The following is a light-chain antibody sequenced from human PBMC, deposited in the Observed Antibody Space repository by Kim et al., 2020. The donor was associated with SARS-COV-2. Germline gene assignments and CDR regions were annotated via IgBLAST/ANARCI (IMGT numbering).Light chain of an antibody. CDR2: GKN. Sequence: VALGQTVRITCQGDSLRSYYATWYQQKPGQAPIVVIYGKNNRPSGIPDRFSGSSSGNTASLTITGTQAGDEADYYCNSRDSNDNVVCGGGTKLTVL. CDR1: SLRSYY. CDR3: NSRDSNDNVV. J-gene: IGLJ2*01. V-gene: IGLV3-19*01.